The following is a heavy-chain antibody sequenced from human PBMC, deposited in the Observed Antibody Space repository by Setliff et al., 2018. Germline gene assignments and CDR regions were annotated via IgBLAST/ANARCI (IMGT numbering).Heavy chain of an antibody. J-gene: IGHJ6*03. CDR1: RGTFSNYA. D-gene: IGHD3-3*01. Sequence: ASVKVSCKTSRGTFSNYAISWVRQAPGQGLEWMGGTTPIFTTANYAQKFQGRVTITADKSTSTAYMELSSLRSEDTAVYYCARDTFGRGLNYYYYYMDVWGKGTTVTVSS. V-gene: IGHV1-69*06. CDR3: ARDTFGRGLNYYYYYMDV. CDR2: TTPIFTTA.